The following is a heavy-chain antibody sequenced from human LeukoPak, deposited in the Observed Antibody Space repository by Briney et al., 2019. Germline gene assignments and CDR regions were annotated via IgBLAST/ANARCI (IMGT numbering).Heavy chain of an antibody. CDR2: ISSSSSYI. D-gene: IGHD2-15*01. V-gene: IGHV3-21*01. CDR1: GVTVSSNY. J-gene: IGHJ3*02. Sequence: PGGSLRLSCVVSGVTVSSNYMCWVRQAPGKGLEWVSSISSSSSYIYYADSVKGRFTISRDNAKNSLYLQMNSLRAEDTAAYYCARERTEGYCSGGSCPKHAFDIWGQGTMVTVSS. CDR3: ARERTEGYCSGGSCPKHAFDI.